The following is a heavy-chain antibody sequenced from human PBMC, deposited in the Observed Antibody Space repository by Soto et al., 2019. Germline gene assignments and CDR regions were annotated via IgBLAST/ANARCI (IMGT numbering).Heavy chain of an antibody. J-gene: IGHJ5*02. V-gene: IGHV4-30-2*01. CDR1: GGSISSGGYS. D-gene: IGHD1-1*01. CDR3: ARDQLEGNWFDP. CDR2: IYHSGST. Sequence: QLQLQESGSGLVRPSQTLSLTCAVSGGSISSGGYSWNWIRQPPGKGLEWIGYIYHSGSTLYNPSLKSRVTISVDKSKNQCALKLTSGTAADTAVYYCARDQLEGNWFDPWGQGTLVTVSS.